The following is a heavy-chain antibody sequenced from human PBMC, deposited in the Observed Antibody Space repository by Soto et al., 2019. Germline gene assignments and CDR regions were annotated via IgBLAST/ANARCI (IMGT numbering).Heavy chain of an antibody. V-gene: IGHV3-30*18. CDR3: AKDTNPQTCYYDSSGYYPEY. Sequence: GGSLRLSCAASGFTFSSYGMHWVRQAPGKGLEWVAVISYDGSNKYYADSVKGRFTISRDNSKNTLYLQMNSLRAEDTAVYYCAKDTNPQTCYYDSSGYYPEYWGQGPLGTV. CDR2: ISYDGSNK. CDR1: GFTFSSYG. J-gene: IGHJ4*02. D-gene: IGHD3-22*01.